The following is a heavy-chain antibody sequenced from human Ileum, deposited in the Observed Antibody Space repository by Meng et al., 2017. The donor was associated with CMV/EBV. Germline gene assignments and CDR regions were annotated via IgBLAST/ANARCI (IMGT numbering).Heavy chain of an antibody. CDR3: ARDGHSIAAPD. CDR2: ISSTGTTI. D-gene: IGHD6-6*01. V-gene: IGHV3-48*03. CDR1: EFTFSSYE. J-gene: IGHJ4*02. Sequence: GESLKISCAASEFTFSSYEMNWVRQTPGKGLEWVSYISSTGTTIYYADSVKGRFTVSRDNAKKSLYLQMNSLRAEDTAVYYCARDGHSIAAPDWGQGTLVTVSS.